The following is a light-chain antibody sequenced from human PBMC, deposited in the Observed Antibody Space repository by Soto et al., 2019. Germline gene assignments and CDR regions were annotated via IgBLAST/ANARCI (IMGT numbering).Light chain of an antibody. Sequence: SSSNIGTNTVNWYQQLPGTAPKLLIYSNHQRPSGVPDRFSGSKSGTSASLAISGLQSEDEADYYCAAWDDSLNGFYVFGTGTKVTVL. CDR2: SNH. V-gene: IGLV1-44*01. J-gene: IGLJ1*01. CDR3: AAWDDSLNGFYV. CDR1: SSNIGTNT.